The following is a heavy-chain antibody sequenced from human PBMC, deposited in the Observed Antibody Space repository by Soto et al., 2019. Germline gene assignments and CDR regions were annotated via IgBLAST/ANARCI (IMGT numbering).Heavy chain of an antibody. Sequence: EVQLLESGGGLVQPGGSLRLSCAASGFTFSIYAMSWVRQAPGKGLEWVSTISTSGGSTDYADSVKGRFTISRDNSKNPLYLQMNSLRAEDTAVYYCAKVPSAYYFDYWGQGTLVTVSS. V-gene: IGHV3-23*01. CDR2: ISTSGGST. CDR3: AKVPSAYYFDY. CDR1: GFTFSIYA. J-gene: IGHJ4*02. D-gene: IGHD6-25*01.